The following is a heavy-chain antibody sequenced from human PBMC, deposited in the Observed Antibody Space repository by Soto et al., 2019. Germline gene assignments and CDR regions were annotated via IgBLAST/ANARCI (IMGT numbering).Heavy chain of an antibody. CDR1: GESFSDYS. J-gene: IGHJ6*04. CDR2: INHSGST. D-gene: IGHD6-19*01. Sequence: QVQLQKWGAGLLKPSETLSLTCGVYGESFSDYSWSWIRQPPGKGLEWIGEINHSGSTNYNPSLKGRVTISVEASMSQFSLKLNSVTAADTAVYYCARKQWLGPMDVWGKGTSVTVSA. CDR3: ARKQWLGPMDV. V-gene: IGHV4-34*01.